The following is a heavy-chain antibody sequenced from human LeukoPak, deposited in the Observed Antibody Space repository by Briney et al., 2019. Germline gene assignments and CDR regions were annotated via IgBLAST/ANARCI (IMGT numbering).Heavy chain of an antibody. D-gene: IGHD3-22*01. CDR3: ASAYDSSGHDAFDI. CDR2: IYSGGST. Sequence: GGSLRLSCAASGFTVCSNYMSWVRQAPGKGLEWVSVIYSGGSTYYADSVKGRFTISRDNSKNTLYLQMNSLRAEDTAVYYCASAYDSSGHDAFDIWGQGTMVTVSS. J-gene: IGHJ3*02. V-gene: IGHV3-53*01. CDR1: GFTVCSNY.